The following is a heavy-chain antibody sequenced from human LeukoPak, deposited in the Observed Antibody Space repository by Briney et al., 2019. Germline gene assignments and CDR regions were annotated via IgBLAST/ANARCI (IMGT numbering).Heavy chain of an antibody. CDR2: ISSSSSYI. CDR1: GFTFSSYS. Sequence: PGGSLRLSCAASGFTFSSYSMNWVRQAPGKGLEWVSSISSSSSYIYYADSVKGRFTISRDNAKNSLYLQMNSLRAEDTAVYYCASRGSWSRGRYYYGMDVWGQGTAVTVSS. CDR3: ASRGSWSRGRYYYGMDV. D-gene: IGHD6-13*01. J-gene: IGHJ6*02. V-gene: IGHV3-21*01.